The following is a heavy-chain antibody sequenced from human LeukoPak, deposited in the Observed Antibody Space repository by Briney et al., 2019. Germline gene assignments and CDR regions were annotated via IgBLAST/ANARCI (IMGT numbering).Heavy chain of an antibody. CDR2: ISANDGST. J-gene: IGHJ5*02. CDR1: GYRFMSYG. CDR3: ARGVVVHYTWFDP. D-gene: IGHD2-2*01. Sequence: ASVKVSCKASGYRFMSYGISWVRQAPGQGLEWMGWISANDGSTNYTQKFQGRVTMTTDTSTSTAYMEIRNLRSDDTAVYYCARGVVVHYTWFDPWGRGTLVTVSS. V-gene: IGHV1-18*01.